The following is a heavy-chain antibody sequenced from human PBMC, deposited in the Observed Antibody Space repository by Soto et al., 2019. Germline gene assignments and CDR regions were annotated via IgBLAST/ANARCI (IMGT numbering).Heavy chain of an antibody. CDR2: ISAYNGNT. V-gene: IGHV1-18*04. Sequence: GASVKVSCKASGYTFTSYGISWVRQAPGQGLEWMGWISAYNGNTNYAQKLQGRVTMTTDTSTSTAYMGLRSLRSDDTAVYYCARAKFNSGWSLFDYWGQGTLVTVSS. D-gene: IGHD6-19*01. CDR1: GYTFTSYG. CDR3: ARAKFNSGWSLFDY. J-gene: IGHJ4*02.